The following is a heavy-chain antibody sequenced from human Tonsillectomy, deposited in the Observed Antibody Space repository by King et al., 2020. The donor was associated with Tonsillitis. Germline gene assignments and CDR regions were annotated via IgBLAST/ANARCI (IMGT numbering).Heavy chain of an antibody. V-gene: IGHV3-43*01. D-gene: IGHD6-19*01. J-gene: IGHJ4*02. CDR2: INWDGGIT. CDR1: GFTFDDYT. Sequence: VQLVESGGVVVQPGGSLRLSCAASGFTFDDYTMHWVRQAPGKGLEWVSLINWDGGITYYADSVKGRFTISRDNSKNSLYLQMNSLRSEDTALYYCAKAGYSSAWYRGDKSYFDYWGQGTLVTVSS. CDR3: AKAGYSSAWYRGDKSYFDY.